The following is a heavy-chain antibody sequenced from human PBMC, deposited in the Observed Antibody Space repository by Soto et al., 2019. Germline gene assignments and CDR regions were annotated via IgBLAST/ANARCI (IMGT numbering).Heavy chain of an antibody. CDR3: ATKASWASTIDY. V-gene: IGHV4-4*02. Sequence: QVQLQESGPGLVKPSGTLSLTCAVSGGSISSSNWWSWVRQPPGKGLEWIGEIYHSGTTNYNPSLKSRVTIPVDKSKNQFSLKLSAVTAADTAVYYCATKASWASTIDYWGQGTLVTVSS. CDR2: IYHSGTT. CDR1: GGSISSSNW. D-gene: IGHD1-26*01. J-gene: IGHJ4*02.